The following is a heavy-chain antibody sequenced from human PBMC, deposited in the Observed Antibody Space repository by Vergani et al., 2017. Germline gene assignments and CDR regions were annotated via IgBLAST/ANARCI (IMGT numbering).Heavy chain of an antibody. D-gene: IGHD5-24*01. J-gene: IGHJ3*02. Sequence: QVQLVQSRAEVKKPGSSVKVSCKASGGTFSSYAISWVRQAPGQGLEWMGGIIPIFGTANYAQKFQGRVTITADEATSTAYMELSSLRSEDTAVYYCAGDCREGYKLFVGNDAFDIWGQGTMVNVSS. CDR2: IIPIFGTA. V-gene: IGHV1-69*12. CDR3: AGDCREGYKLFVGNDAFDI. CDR1: GGTFSSYA.